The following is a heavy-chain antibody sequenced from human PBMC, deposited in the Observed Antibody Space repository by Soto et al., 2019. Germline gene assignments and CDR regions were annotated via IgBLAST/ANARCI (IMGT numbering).Heavy chain of an antibody. CDR1: GGSFSGYY. CDR2: INHSGST. CDR3: SMDITVTTXGIWYMDV. D-gene: IGHD4-17*01. J-gene: IGHJ6*03. Sequence: SETLSLTCAVYGGSFSGYYWSWIRQPPGKKMEWIGEINHSGSTNYIPSLKSRVTLSVDTSKNPFSLKLISVTAADTAVYYFSMDITVTTXGIWYMDVWGKGTTVTV. V-gene: IGHV4-34*01.